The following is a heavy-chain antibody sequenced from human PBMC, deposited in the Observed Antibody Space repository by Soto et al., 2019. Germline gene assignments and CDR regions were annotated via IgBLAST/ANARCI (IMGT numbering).Heavy chain of an antibody. CDR1: GFTFTGSA. D-gene: IGHD5-12*01. CDR2: IRDRTNNYAT. CDR3: SNLDGYNIGT. J-gene: IGHJ4*02. V-gene: IGHV3-73*01. Sequence: GGSLRLSCAASGFTFTGSAMHGVSQASGKGRDWVGGIRDRTNNYATAYAGSVKGRFTISRYDSKNTTYPQKNRLKTEDTSAYYRSNLDGYNIGTWGQGTLVTVSS.